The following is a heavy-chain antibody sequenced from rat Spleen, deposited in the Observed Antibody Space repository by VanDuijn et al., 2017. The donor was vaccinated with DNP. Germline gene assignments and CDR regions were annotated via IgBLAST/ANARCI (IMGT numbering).Heavy chain of an antibody. CDR1: GFSFSNFA. CDR3: ARDAGGPFDY. J-gene: IGHJ2*01. V-gene: IGHV5S13*01. Sequence: EVRLMESGGGLVQPGRSLKLSCVASGFSFSNFAMAWVRQAPTKGLEWVASISNGGGSTYYPDSVKGRFTISRDNAKNTLQLQMNNLRSEDTATYYCARDAGGPFDYWGQGVMVTVSS. CDR2: ISNGGGST. D-gene: IGHD1-11*01.